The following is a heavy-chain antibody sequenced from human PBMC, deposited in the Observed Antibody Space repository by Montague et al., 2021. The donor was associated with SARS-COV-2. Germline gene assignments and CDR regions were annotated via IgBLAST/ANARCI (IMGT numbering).Heavy chain of an antibody. CDR3: ARAQNTCFIANCVNYFDF. D-gene: IGHD1-1*01. CDR2: IYTSGST. CDR1: GGSISSGSYY. J-gene: IGHJ4*02. V-gene: IGHV4-61*10. Sequence: SETLSLTCTVSGGSISSGSYYWSWIRQPAGKGLEWIGHIYTSGSTNYNPSLKSRVTISVDTSKNQFSLRLNSVTAADTAMYYCARAQNTCFIANCVNYFDFWGLGAQVTVSS.